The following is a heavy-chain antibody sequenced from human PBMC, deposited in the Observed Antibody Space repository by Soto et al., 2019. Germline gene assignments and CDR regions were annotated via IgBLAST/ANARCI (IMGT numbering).Heavy chain of an antibody. J-gene: IGHJ4*02. Sequence: QLQLQESGPGLVKPSETLSLTCTVSGGSISSSSYYWGWIRQPPGKGLEWSGSIYYSGSTYYNPSLKSLVTISVDTSKTQCSMKLSSVTAADKAVYYCARHSVYYDWPFDYWGQGTLVTVSS. CDR3: ARHSVYYDWPFDY. D-gene: IGHD3-22*01. V-gene: IGHV4-39*01. CDR2: IYYSGST. CDR1: GGSISSSSYY.